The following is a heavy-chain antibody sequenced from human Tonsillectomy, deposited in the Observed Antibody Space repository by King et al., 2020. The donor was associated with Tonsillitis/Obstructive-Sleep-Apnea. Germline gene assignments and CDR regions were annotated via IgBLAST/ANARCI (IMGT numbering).Heavy chain of an antibody. CDR1: GFTFSNYA. V-gene: IGHV3-30-3*01. D-gene: IGHD5-18*01. CDR3: ARESGIQLWSTPPDAFDI. J-gene: IGHJ3*02. Sequence: VQLVESGGGVVQPGRSLTLSCAASGFTFSNYAMHWVRQAPGKGLEWVAVISYDGSNKYYADSVKGRFTISRENSKNTLYLKMNSLRAEDTAVYYCARESGIQLWSTPPDAFDIWGQGTMVTVSS. CDR2: ISYDGSNK.